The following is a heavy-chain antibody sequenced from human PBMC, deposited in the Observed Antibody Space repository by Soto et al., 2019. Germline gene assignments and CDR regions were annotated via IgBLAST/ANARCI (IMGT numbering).Heavy chain of an antibody. CDR2: ISSSSSYT. D-gene: IGHD3-22*01. CDR1: GFTFSDYY. CDR3: ARYYDSEYYFDY. V-gene: IGHV3-11*06. J-gene: IGHJ4*02. Sequence: GGSLRLSCAASGFTFSDYYMSWIRQAPGKGLEWVSYISSSSSYTNYADSVKGRFTISRDNAKNSLYLQMNSLRAEDTAVYYCARYYDSEYYFDYWGQGTLVTVSS.